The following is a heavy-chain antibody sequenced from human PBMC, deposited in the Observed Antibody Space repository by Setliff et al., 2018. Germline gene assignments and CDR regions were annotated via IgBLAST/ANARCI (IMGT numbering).Heavy chain of an antibody. CDR3: ARIGFGYYSTSGAWYFDN. J-gene: IGHJ4*02. V-gene: IGHV1-3*01. CDR2: ISPGNGNT. CDR1: GYSFTSYT. D-gene: IGHD2-8*01. Sequence: GASVKVSCKASGYSFTSYTIHWARQAPGQGLEWMGWISPGNGNTAYSQKIQDRVTITRDTSASTAYMELSSLRSEDTAVYYCARIGFGYYSTSGAWYFDNWGQGTLVTSPQ.